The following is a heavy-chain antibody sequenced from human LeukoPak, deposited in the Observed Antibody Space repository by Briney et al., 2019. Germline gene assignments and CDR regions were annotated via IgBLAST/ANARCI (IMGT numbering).Heavy chain of an antibody. CDR2: IYHSGST. CDR1: GYSISSGYY. CDR3: ARKVANRRTFGYSETIYNSYYYMDV. Sequence: SETLSLTCTVSGYSISSGYYWGWIRQPPGKGLEWIGSIYHSGSTYYNPSLKSRVTISVDTSKNQFSLKVSSVTAADTAVYYCARKVANRRTFGYSETIYNSYYYMDVWGKGTTVTVSS. V-gene: IGHV4-38-2*02. J-gene: IGHJ6*03. D-gene: IGHD5-24*01.